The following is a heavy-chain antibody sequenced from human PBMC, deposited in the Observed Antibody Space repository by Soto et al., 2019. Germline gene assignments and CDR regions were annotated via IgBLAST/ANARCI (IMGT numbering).Heavy chain of an antibody. CDR2: ISSNSAYI. D-gene: IGHD6-13*01. Sequence: GGSLRLSCAASGFTFSSFTMNWVRQAPGKGLEWVSTISSNSAYIYYTDALRGRFTISRDNAKNSLHLQMNSLRAEDTAVYYCTRDASRDSSARGWFDPWGPGTLVTVSS. J-gene: IGHJ5*02. V-gene: IGHV3-21*01. CDR3: TRDASRDSSARGWFDP. CDR1: GFTFSSFT.